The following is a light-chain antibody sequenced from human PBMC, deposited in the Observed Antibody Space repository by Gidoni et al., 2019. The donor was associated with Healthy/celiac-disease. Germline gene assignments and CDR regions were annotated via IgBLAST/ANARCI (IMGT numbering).Light chain of an antibody. Sequence: ELVLTHSPATPSLSPGERATLSCSASQSISSYLAWYQQKPGQAPRLLIYAASNRATGIPARFSGSGSGTDFTLTISSLEPEDFAVYYCQQRSNWPGTFGPGTKVEIK. V-gene: IGKV3-11*01. CDR2: AAS. CDR3: QQRSNWPGT. CDR1: QSISSY. J-gene: IGKJ3*01.